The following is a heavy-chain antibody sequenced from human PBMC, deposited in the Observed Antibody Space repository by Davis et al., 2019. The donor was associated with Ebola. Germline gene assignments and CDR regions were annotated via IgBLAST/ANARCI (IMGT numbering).Heavy chain of an antibody. J-gene: IGHJ6*02. Sequence: ASVKVSCKASGYTFTSYYMHWVRQAPGQGLEWMGIINPSGGSTSYAQKFQGRVTMTRDTSTSTVYMELSSLRSEDTAVYYCARRITMVQGVIDYYYGMDVWGQGTTVTVSS. V-gene: IGHV1-46*01. D-gene: IGHD3-10*01. CDR2: INPSGGST. CDR3: ARRITMVQGVIDYYYGMDV. CDR1: GYTFTSYY.